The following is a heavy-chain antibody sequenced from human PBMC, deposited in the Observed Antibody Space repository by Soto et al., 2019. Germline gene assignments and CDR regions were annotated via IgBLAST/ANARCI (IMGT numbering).Heavy chain of an antibody. CDR3: AKQRADYGSGADTFYFDS. V-gene: IGHV3-23*01. CDR1: GVTFSNYA. J-gene: IGHJ4*02. D-gene: IGHD3-10*01. Sequence: GGSLRLSCTVSGVTFSNYATNWVRQAPGKGLEWVSSLSGSGGTTYYADSVKGRFIISRDNSKNTLYLLMNSLRAEDTALYYCAKQRADYGSGADTFYFDSWGQGALVTVSS. CDR2: LSGSGGTT.